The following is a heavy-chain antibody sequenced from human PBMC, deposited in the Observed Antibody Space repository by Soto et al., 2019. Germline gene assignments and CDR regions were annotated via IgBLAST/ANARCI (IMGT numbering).Heavy chain of an antibody. J-gene: IGHJ6*02. Sequence: GASVKVSCKASGYTFTSYGISWVRQAPGQGLEWMGRISAYNGNTNYAQKLQGRVTMTTDTSTSTAYMELRSLRSDDTAVYYCAGARPAAGTDYYGMDVWGQGTTVTVSS. CDR1: GYTFTSYG. D-gene: IGHD6-13*01. CDR2: ISAYNGNT. V-gene: IGHV1-18*01. CDR3: AGARPAAGTDYYGMDV.